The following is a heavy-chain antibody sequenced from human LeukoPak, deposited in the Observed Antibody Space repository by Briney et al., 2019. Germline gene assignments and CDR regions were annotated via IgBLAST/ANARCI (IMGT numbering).Heavy chain of an antibody. CDR2: IYYSGST. Sequence: PSETLSLTCTLSGSSISSFYWRWLRQPPGKGLEWIGYIYYSGSTNYNPSLKSRVTISVDTSKNQFSLKLSSVTAADTAVYYCARGLQWRGEINRYSYGMDVWGQGTTVTVSS. V-gene: IGHV4-59*01. CDR3: ARGLQWRGEINRYSYGMDV. CDR1: GSSISSFY. J-gene: IGHJ6*02. D-gene: IGHD3-10*01.